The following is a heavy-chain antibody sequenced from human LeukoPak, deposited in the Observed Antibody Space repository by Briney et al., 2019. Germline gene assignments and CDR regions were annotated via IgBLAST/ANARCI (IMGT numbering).Heavy chain of an antibody. CDR3: AKVKDGVAARPTVDY. CDR1: GFTFSCYA. J-gene: IGHJ4*02. D-gene: IGHD6-6*01. CDR2: ISGSGGST. V-gene: IGHV3-23*01. Sequence: GGSLRLSCAASGFTFSCYAMSWVRQAPGKGLEWVSAISGSGGSTYYADSVKGRFTISRDNSKNTLYLQMNSLRAEDTAVYYCAKVKDGVAARPTVDYWGQGTLVTVSS.